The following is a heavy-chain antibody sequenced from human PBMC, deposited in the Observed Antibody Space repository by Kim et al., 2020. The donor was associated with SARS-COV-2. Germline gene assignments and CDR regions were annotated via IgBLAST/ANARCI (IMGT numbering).Heavy chain of an antibody. Sequence: SETLSLTCAVYGGSFSGYYWSWIRQPPGKGLEWIGEINHSGSTNYNPSLKSRVTISVDTSKNQFSLKLSSVTAADTAVYYCFYYDSSGYLAFDYWGQGTLVTVSS. CDR3: FYYDSSGYLAFDY. D-gene: IGHD3-22*01. V-gene: IGHV4-34*01. CDR2: INHSGST. CDR1: GGSFSGYY. J-gene: IGHJ4*02.